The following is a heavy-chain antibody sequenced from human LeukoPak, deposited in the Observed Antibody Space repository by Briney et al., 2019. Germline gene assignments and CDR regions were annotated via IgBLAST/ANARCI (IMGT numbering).Heavy chain of an antibody. J-gene: IGHJ4*02. D-gene: IGHD3-16*01. Sequence: ASVKVSCKASGYSFTVYYMHWVRQAPGQGLEWMGWINPNSGGTNYAEKFQGRVTVTRDTSISTAYMELSRLTSDDTAVYYCARVRYRLAETYIDYWGQGTLVTVSS. CDR2: INPNSGGT. CDR1: GYSFTVYY. CDR3: ARVRYRLAETYIDY. V-gene: IGHV1-2*02.